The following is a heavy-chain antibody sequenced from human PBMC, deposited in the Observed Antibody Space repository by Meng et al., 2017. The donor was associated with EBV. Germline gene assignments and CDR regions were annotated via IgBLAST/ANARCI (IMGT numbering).Heavy chain of an antibody. CDR3: AHIIAARPFDY. V-gene: IGHV2-5*02. D-gene: IGHD6-6*01. CDR1: CGSFSTSEVG. Sequence: GPALCKPTQTPSLPCAVSCGSFSTSEVGGCWHRPPPGQALEWLALLYWDDDKRQTPALQSSITITKDTSKNQVVLTMTNMDPVDADTYDCAHIIAARPFDYWGQGTLVTVSS. J-gene: IGHJ4*02. CDR2: LYWDDDK.